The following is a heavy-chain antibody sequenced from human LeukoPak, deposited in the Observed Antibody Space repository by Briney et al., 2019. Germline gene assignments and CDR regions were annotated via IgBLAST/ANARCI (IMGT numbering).Heavy chain of an antibody. J-gene: IGHJ4*02. Sequence: SETLSLTCTVSGASISSFYWSWIRQPPGKGLEWVGYIHYSGNTNYNPSLKTRVTISRDMSKNLISLKLTSLTAADTAVYFCACHRYWNFYLDYWGQGTLVTVSS. V-gene: IGHV4-59*08. CDR2: IHYSGNT. CDR1: GASISSFY. CDR3: ACHRYWNFYLDY. D-gene: IGHD1-7*01.